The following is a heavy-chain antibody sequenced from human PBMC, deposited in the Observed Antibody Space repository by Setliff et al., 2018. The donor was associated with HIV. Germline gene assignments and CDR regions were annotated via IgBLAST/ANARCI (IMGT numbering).Heavy chain of an antibody. Sequence: ASVMVSCKASGYTFISYAIRWVRQAPGQRLEWMGWINVGNGKTKYSQNFQGRVTITRDTFASTAYMELSSLRSEDTAVYYCARSLERQWLVPYYMDVWGKGTTVTVSS. J-gene: IGHJ6*03. D-gene: IGHD6-19*01. CDR2: INVGNGKT. V-gene: IGHV1-3*01. CDR1: GYTFISYA. CDR3: ARSLERQWLVPYYMDV.